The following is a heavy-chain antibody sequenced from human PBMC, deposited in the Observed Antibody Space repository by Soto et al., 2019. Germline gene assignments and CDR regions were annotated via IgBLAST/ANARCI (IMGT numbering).Heavy chain of an antibody. CDR2: IWYDGSNK. J-gene: IGHJ4*02. V-gene: IGHV3-33*01. D-gene: IGHD3-22*01. Sequence: QVQLVESGGGVVQPGRSLRLSCAASGFTFSSYGMHWVRQAPGKGLEWVAVIWYDGSNKYYADSVKGRFTISRDNSKNTPYLQMNSLRAEDTAVYYCARDSEGEENHYCDSSGGFDYWGQGTLVTVSS. CDR1: GFTFSSYG. CDR3: ARDSEGEENHYCDSSGGFDY.